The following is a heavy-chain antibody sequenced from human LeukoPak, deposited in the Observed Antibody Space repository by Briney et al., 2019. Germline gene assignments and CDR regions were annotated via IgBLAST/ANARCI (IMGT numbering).Heavy chain of an antibody. CDR2: IYYSGST. D-gene: IGHD3-9*01. CDR3: ARGVVLTGYPLDF. J-gene: IGHJ4*02. CDR1: GGSSTGYY. Sequence: PSETLCLTCSVSGGSSTGYYWSWIRQPPGRGLEWIGFIYYSGSTDYNPSLKRRVTISVDTSKKQFSLKLTSVTAADTAVYYCARGVVLTGYPLDFWGRGTLVTVSS. V-gene: IGHV4-59*01.